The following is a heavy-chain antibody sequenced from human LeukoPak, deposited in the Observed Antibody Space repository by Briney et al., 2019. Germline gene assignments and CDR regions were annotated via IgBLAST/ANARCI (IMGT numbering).Heavy chain of an antibody. CDR2: ISTSSSYI. V-gene: IGHV3-21*01. Sequence: PGGSLRLSCAASGFIFSTYSMDWVRQAPGKGMEWVSSISTSSSYIYYADSVKGRFTISRDNANDSLYLQMNSLRAEDTAVYYCARSFSTYSYDASHWRGAFDIWGHGTMVTVSS. CDR3: ARSFSTYSYDASHWRGAFDI. J-gene: IGHJ3*02. CDR1: GFIFSTYS. D-gene: IGHD3-22*01.